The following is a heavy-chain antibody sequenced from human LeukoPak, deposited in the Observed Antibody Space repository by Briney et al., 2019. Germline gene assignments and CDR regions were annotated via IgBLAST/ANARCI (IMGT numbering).Heavy chain of an antibody. J-gene: IGHJ4*02. Sequence: SETLSLTCAVYGGSFSGHYWSWIRQPPGKGLEWIGEINHSGSTNYNPSLKSRVTISVDTSKNQFSLKLSSVTAADTAVYYCARLGYSSGRGFDYWGQGTLVTVSS. V-gene: IGHV4-34*01. CDR2: INHSGST. CDR3: ARLGYSSGRGFDY. D-gene: IGHD6-19*01. CDR1: GGSFSGHY.